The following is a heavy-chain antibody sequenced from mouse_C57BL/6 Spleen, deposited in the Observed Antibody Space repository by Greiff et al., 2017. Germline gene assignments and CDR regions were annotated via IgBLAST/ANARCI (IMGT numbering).Heavy chain of an antibody. CDR1: GYTFTSYW. CDR2: IDPSDSYT. Sequence: QVQLQQPGAELVMPGASVKLSCKASGYTFTSYWMHWVKQRPGQGLEWIGEIDPSDSYTNYNQQFKGKSTLTVDKSSSTAYMQLSSLTSEDSAVYYCARRRPYYYGSSYVDYAMDYWGQGTSVTVSS. D-gene: IGHD1-1*01. J-gene: IGHJ4*01. V-gene: IGHV1-69*01. CDR3: ARRRPYYYGSSYVDYAMDY.